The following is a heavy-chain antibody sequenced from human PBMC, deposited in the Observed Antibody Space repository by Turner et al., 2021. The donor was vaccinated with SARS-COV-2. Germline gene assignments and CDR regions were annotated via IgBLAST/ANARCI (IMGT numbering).Heavy chain of an antibody. CDR3: ARGFLNFDI. J-gene: IGHJ4*02. CDR2: IYPGDSDT. Sequence: EVRLVQSGAEVREPGESLQISCKGSGYTFTSFWIGWVRQVPGKGLEWLGIIYPGDSDTQYNPSFEGQVTISADKSRNAAYLQWSSLEASDTAMYYCARGFLNFDIWGQGTLVSVSA. V-gene: IGHV5-51*03. CDR1: GYTFTSFW.